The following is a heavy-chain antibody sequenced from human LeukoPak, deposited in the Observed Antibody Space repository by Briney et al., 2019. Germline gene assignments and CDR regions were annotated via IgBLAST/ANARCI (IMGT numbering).Heavy chain of an antibody. D-gene: IGHD3-16*01. V-gene: IGHV3-53*01. Sequence: GGSLRLSCAASGFTVSSNYMSWVRQAPGKGLEWVSVIYSGGSTYYADSVKGRFTISRDNSKNTLYLQMNSLRAEDTAVYYCVRDLPTSWGFYDAFDIWGQGTMVTVSS. CDR2: IYSGGST. J-gene: IGHJ3*02. CDR1: GFTVSSNY. CDR3: VRDLPTSWGFYDAFDI.